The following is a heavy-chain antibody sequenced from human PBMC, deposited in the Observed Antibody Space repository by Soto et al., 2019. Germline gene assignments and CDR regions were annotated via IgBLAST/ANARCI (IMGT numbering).Heavy chain of an antibody. CDR2: INPDSGGT. CDR1: GYTFTDYY. J-gene: IGHJ4*02. Sequence: ASVKVSCKASGYTFTDYYMHWVRQAPGQGLEWMGWINPDSGGTNYAQKFQGRLTMTRDTPITTAYMELSRLRSDDTAVYYCTRASTVTGGSSNSLPNDYWGQGTLVTVSS. D-gene: IGHD6-19*01. CDR3: TRASTVTGGSSNSLPNDY. V-gene: IGHV1-2*02.